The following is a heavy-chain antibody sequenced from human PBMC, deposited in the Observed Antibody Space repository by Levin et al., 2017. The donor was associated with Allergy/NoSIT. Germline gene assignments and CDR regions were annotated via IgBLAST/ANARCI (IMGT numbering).Heavy chain of an antibody. Sequence: GGSLRLSCAASGFTFSSYAMHWVRQAPGKGLEWVAVISYDGSNKYYADSVKGRFTISRDNSKNTLYLQMNSLRAEDTAVYYCARGDYYDSSGYYPSGYWGQGTLVTVSS. CDR2: ISYDGSNK. J-gene: IGHJ4*02. D-gene: IGHD3-22*01. CDR1: GFTFSSYA. V-gene: IGHV3-30-3*01. CDR3: ARGDYYDSSGYYPSGY.